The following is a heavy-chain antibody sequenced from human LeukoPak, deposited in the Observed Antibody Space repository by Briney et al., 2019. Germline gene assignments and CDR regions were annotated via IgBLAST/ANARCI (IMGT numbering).Heavy chain of an antibody. D-gene: IGHD5-18*01. CDR2: IVPSGSTK. CDR3: ARESRWIQFDY. V-gene: IGHV3-23*01. CDR1: GFTFSGYG. Sequence: WGTLSLSCAASGFTFSGYGMNWVRQAPGKGLEWVSGIVPSGSTKYYADPVKGRFTAPRDNTKNTLHLQSNSLSADATAVYYGARESRWIQFDYWGQGTLVTVSS. J-gene: IGHJ4*02.